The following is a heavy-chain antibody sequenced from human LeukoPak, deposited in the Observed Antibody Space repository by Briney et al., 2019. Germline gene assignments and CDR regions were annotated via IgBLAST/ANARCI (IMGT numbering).Heavy chain of an antibody. CDR2: ISGSAGST. Sequence: GGSLRLSCAGSGFIFSNYGMSWARQAPGKGLEWVSAISGSAGSTYYADSVKGRFTISRDNSKNMLYLQMNSLRAEGTAVYYCAKERSPVTDPYFDSWGQGTLVTVSS. D-gene: IGHD4-11*01. CDR3: AKERSPVTDPYFDS. J-gene: IGHJ4*02. CDR1: GFIFSNYG. V-gene: IGHV3-23*01.